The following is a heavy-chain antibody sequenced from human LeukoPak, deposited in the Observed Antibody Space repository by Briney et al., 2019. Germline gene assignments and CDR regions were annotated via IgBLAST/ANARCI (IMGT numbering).Heavy chain of an antibody. J-gene: IGHJ4*02. V-gene: IGHV3-23*01. CDR2: ISGSGGST. CDR3: AKVGYYYGSGSYVGY. CDR1: GFTFSSYA. D-gene: IGHD3-10*01. Sequence: GGSLRLSCAASGFTFSSYAMSWVRQASGKGLEWVSAISGSGGSTYYADSVKGRFTISRDNSKNTLYLQMNSLRAEDTAVYYCAKVGYYYGSGSYVGYWGQGTLVTVSS.